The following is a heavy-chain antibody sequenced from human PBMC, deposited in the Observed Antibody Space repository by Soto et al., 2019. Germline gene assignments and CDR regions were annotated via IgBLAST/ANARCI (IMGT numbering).Heavy chain of an antibody. J-gene: IGHJ4*02. CDR1: GGTFSSYA. D-gene: IGHD4-17*01. V-gene: IGHV1-69*13. Sequence: SVKVSCKASGGTFSSYAISWVRQAPGQGLEWMGGIIPIFGTANYAQKFQGRVTITADESTSTAYMELSSLRSEDTAVYYCARDRGYGEPYYYFDYWGQGTLVPVSS. CDR2: IIPIFGTA. CDR3: ARDRGYGEPYYYFDY.